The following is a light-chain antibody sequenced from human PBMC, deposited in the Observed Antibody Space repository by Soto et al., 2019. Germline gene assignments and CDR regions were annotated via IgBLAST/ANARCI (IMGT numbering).Light chain of an antibody. Sequence: QSVLTQPASVYGSPGQSITISCTGTSSDVGSYNLVSWYQQHPGKAPKLMIYEGSKRPSGVSNRFSGSKSGNTASLTISGLQAEDEADHYCSSYASSTTPYVFGTGTKVTVL. CDR2: EGS. V-gene: IGLV2-14*02. J-gene: IGLJ1*01. CDR3: SSYASSTTPYV. CDR1: SSDVGSYNL.